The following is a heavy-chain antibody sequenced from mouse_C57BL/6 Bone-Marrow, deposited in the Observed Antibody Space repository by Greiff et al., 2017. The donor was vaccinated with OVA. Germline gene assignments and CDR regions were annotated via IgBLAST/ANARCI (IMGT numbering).Heavy chain of an antibody. V-gene: IGHV1-59*01. J-gene: IGHJ1*03. CDR2: IDPSDSYT. Sequence: QVQLQQPGAELVRPGTSVKLSCKASGYTFTSYWMHWVKQRPRQGLEWIGVIDPSDSYTNYNQKFKGKATLTVDTSSSTAYMQLSSLTSEDSAVYYCASPSAGYFDVWGTGTTVTVSS. CDR3: ASPSAGYFDV. CDR1: GYTFTSYW.